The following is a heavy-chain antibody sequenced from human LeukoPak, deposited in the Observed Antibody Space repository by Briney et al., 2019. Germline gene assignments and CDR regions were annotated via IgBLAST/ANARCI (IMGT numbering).Heavy chain of an antibody. V-gene: IGHV3-21*01. J-gene: IGHJ3*02. Sequence: PGGSLRLSCVASGFTFSSYSMNWVRQAPGKGLEWVSSISSSSSYIYYADSVKGRFTISRDNAKNSLYLQMNSLRAEDTAVYYCARVSVTTGAFDIWGQGTMVTVSS. D-gene: IGHD4-17*01. CDR3: ARVSVTTGAFDI. CDR2: ISSSSSYI. CDR1: GFTFSSYS.